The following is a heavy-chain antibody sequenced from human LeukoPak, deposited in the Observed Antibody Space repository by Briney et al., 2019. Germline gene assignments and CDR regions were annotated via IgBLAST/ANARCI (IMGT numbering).Heavy chain of an antibody. Sequence: SETLSLTCTVSRGSISDYYWSWIRQPPGEGLEWIGYIYYSGSTNYNPSLKSRVTISVDMPKNQFSLKLSSVTAADTAVYYCARSPSWYYDSSGYYLPYWYFDLWGRGTLVTVSS. D-gene: IGHD3-22*01. J-gene: IGHJ2*01. CDR1: RGSISDYY. CDR3: ARSPSWYYDSSGYYLPYWYFDL. CDR2: IYYSGST. V-gene: IGHV4-59*01.